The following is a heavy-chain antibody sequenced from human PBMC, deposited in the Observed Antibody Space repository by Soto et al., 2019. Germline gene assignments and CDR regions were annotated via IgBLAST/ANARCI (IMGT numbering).Heavy chain of an antibody. CDR1: GGSFSGYY. V-gene: IGHV4-34*01. Sequence: QVQLQQWGAGLLKPSETLSLTCAVYGGSFSGYYWSWIRQPPGKGLEWIGEINHSGSTNYNPSLKSRVTISVDTSKNQFSLKLSSVTAADTAVYYCARGRSEDIVATPYFDLWGRGTLVTVSS. J-gene: IGHJ2*01. CDR2: INHSGST. CDR3: ARGRSEDIVATPYFDL. D-gene: IGHD5-12*01.